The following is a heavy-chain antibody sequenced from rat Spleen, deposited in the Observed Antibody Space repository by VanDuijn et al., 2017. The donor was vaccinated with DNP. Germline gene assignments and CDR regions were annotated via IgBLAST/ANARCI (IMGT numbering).Heavy chain of an antibody. Sequence: EVQLVESGGGLVQPGRSLKLSCAASGFTFSDYNMAWVRQTPKKGLEWVATILYDGSRTYYRDSVKGRFTISRDNAKSILYLQMDSLRSEDTATYYCATQRAFVYSLGWFAYWGQGTLVTVSS. J-gene: IGHJ3*01. V-gene: IGHV5S10*01. CDR3: ATQRAFVYSLGWFAY. CDR2: ILYDGSRT. D-gene: IGHD4-6*01. CDR1: GFTFSDYN.